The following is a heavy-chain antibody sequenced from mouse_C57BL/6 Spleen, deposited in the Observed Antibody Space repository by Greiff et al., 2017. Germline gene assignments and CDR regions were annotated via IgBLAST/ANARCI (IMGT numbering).Heavy chain of an antibody. CDR2: ITPRSGNT. Sequence: QVQLQQSGAELARPGASVKLSCKASGYTFTSYGISWVKQRTGQGLEWIGEITPRSGNTYYNEKFKGKATLTADKSSSTAYMELRSLTSEDSAVYFCARGNYGSSSWYFDVWGTGTTVTVSS. J-gene: IGHJ1*03. V-gene: IGHV1-81*01. CDR3: ARGNYGSSSWYFDV. D-gene: IGHD1-1*01. CDR1: GYTFTSYG.